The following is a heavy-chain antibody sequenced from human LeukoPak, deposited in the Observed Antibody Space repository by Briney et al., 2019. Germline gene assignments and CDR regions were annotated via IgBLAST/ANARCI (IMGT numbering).Heavy chain of an antibody. CDR2: IKSKTDGGTT. J-gene: IGHJ6*03. D-gene: IGHD3-9*01. CDR3: TTGMIDWLLSHYYYMDV. V-gene: IGHV3-15*01. Sequence: PGGSLRLSCAASGFTVSSNDMSWVRQAPGKGLEWVGRIKSKTDGGTTDYAAPVKGRFTISRDDSKNTLYLQMNSLKTEDTAVYYCTTGMIDWLLSHYYYMDVWGKGTTVTISS. CDR1: GFTVSSND.